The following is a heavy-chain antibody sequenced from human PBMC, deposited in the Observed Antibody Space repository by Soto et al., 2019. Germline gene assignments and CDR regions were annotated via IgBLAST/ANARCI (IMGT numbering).Heavy chain of an antibody. CDR3: ARDILSVGPRANDAFDV. V-gene: IGHV1-3*01. D-gene: IGHD2-8*02. Sequence: QVQLVQSGAEVRKPGASVNISCRASGFTFSDHLINWVRQVPGQSLEWMGWINPDNGNTKYSPTFEGRVTIARHSSASIVYGEVSKLKSEDTAVCYCARDILSVGPRANDAFDVWGQGTMVTVSS. CDR1: GFTFSDHL. CDR2: INPDNGNT. J-gene: IGHJ3*01.